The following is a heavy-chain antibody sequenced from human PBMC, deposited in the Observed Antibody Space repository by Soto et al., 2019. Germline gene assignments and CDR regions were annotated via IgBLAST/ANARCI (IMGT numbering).Heavy chain of an antibody. D-gene: IGHD6-6*01. CDR3: ARVRQLVGYFYYYMDV. V-gene: IGHV5-51*01. Sequence: GESLKISCKGSGYSFPRYWIGWVRQMPGKGLEWMGIIYPGDSDTRYSPSFEGQVTMTTDTSTSTAYMELRGLRSDDTAVYYCARVRQLVGYFYYYMDVWGRGTTVTVSS. J-gene: IGHJ6*03. CDR2: IYPGDSDT. CDR1: GYSFPRYW.